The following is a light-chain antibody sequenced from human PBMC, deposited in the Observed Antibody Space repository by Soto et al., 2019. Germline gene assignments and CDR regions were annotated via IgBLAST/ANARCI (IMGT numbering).Light chain of an antibody. J-gene: IGLJ1*01. CDR3: CSYAGGGTYV. CDR1: SSDVGSYNL. V-gene: IGLV2-23*02. CDR2: EVN. Sequence: QSALTQPASVSGSPGQSITISCTGTSSDVGSYNLVSWYQQCPGKAPKLMIFEVNKRPSGVSSRFSGSKSGITASLTISGLQAEDEADYYCCSYAGGGTYVFATGTKVTLL.